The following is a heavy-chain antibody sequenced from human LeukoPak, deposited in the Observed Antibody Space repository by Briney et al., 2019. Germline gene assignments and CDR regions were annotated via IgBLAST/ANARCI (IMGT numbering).Heavy chain of an antibody. Sequence: GSSVKVSCKASGGTFSSYAISWVRQAPGQGLEGMGGIIPIFGTANYAQKFQGRVTITADKSTSTAYMELSSLRSEDTAVYYCAREVCSSTSCNFDYWGQGTLVTVSS. V-gene: IGHV1-69*06. CDR1: GGTFSSYA. CDR3: AREVCSSTSCNFDY. D-gene: IGHD2-2*01. J-gene: IGHJ4*02. CDR2: IIPIFGTA.